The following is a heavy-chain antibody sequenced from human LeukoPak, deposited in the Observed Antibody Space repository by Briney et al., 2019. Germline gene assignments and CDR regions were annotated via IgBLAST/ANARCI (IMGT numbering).Heavy chain of an antibody. D-gene: IGHD3-10*01. V-gene: IGHV4-59*01. Sequence: SETLSLTCTVSGGSISSYYWSWIRQPPGKGLEWIGYIYYSGSTNYNPSPKSRVTISVDTSKNQFSLKLSSVTAADTAVYYCARGGYYGSGSYSNWFDHWGQGTLVTVSS. CDR2: IYYSGST. CDR3: ARGGYYGSGSYSNWFDH. CDR1: GGSISSYY. J-gene: IGHJ5*02.